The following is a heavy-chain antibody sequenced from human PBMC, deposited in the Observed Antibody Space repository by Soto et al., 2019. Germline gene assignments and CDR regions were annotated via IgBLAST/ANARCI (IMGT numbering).Heavy chain of an antibody. D-gene: IGHD3-3*01. CDR2: IYYSGST. CDR1: GGSISSYY. V-gene: IGHV4-59*01. J-gene: IGHJ3*02. Sequence: QVQLQESGPGLVKPSETLSLTCTVSGGSISSYYWSWIRQPPGKGLEWIGYIYYSGSTNYNPSLKSRVTISVDTSKNQFSLKLSSVTAADTAVYYCARVRTIFGVVSSQNAFDIWGQGTMVTVSS. CDR3: ARVRTIFGVVSSQNAFDI.